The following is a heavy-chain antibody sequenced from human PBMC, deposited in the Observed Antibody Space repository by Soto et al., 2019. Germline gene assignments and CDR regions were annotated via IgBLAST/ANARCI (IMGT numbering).Heavy chain of an antibody. CDR1: GGSISSSSCY. CDR3: ATNPRFVAANYDILTGYYLVSPYYFDY. CDR2: IYYSGST. V-gene: IGHV4-39*01. D-gene: IGHD3-9*01. Sequence: SETLSLTCTVSGGSISSSSCYWGWIRQPPGKGLEWIGSIYYSGSTYYNPSLKSRVTISVDTSKNQFSLKLSSVTAADTAVYYCATNPRFVAANYDILTGYYLVSPYYFDYWGQGTLVTVSS. J-gene: IGHJ4*02.